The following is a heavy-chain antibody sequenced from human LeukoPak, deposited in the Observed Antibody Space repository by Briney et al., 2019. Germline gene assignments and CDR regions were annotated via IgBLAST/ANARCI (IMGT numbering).Heavy chain of an antibody. D-gene: IGHD2-2*01. J-gene: IGHJ6*02. Sequence: GSLRLSCAASGFTFSIYWMSWVRQPPGKGLEWIGGIYSGGSSYYNPSLKSRVSISVDTSNNQFSLKVNSVTAADTAVYYCARDAGHQLSRRNYYAMDVWGQGTTVTVSS. V-gene: IGHV4-4*02. CDR3: ARDAGHQLSRRNYYAMDV. CDR1: GFTFSIYW. CDR2: IYSGGSS.